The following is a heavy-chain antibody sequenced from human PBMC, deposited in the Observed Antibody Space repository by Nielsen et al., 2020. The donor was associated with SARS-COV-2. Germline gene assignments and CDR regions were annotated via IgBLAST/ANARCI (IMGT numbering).Heavy chain of an antibody. J-gene: IGHJ6*02. D-gene: IGHD6-19*01. Sequence: GGSLRLSCGASGFTFSSYGMHWVRQAPGKGLEWVAVISYDGSNKYYADSVKGRFTISRDNSKNTLYLQMNSLRAEDTAVYYCAKDGYSSGWYAEYYYYYGMDVWGQGTTVTVSS. CDR1: GFTFSSYG. CDR3: AKDGYSSGWYAEYYYYYGMDV. CDR2: ISYDGSNK. V-gene: IGHV3-30*18.